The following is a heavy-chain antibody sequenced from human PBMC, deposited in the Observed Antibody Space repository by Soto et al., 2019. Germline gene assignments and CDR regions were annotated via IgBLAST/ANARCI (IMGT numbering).Heavy chain of an antibody. D-gene: IGHD2-21*02. CDR1: GFIFENHA. CDR3: AKDRCGGDCYAFAD. Sequence: EVQLVESGGGLVQPGRSLRLSCAGSGFIFENHAMNWVRQAPGKGLGWVAGISWHSGSIDYADSVKGRFTISRDNAKNSLYLQMNSLRAEETALYYCAKDRCGGDCYAFADWGQGTLVTASP. V-gene: IGHV3-9*01. J-gene: IGHJ4*02. CDR2: ISWHSGSI.